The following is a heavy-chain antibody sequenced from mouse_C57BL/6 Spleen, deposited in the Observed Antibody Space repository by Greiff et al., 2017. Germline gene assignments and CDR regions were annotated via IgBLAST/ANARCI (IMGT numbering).Heavy chain of an antibody. CDR2: IYPRDGST. V-gene: IGHV1-85*01. Sequence: QVQLKQSGPELVKPGASVKLSCKASGYTFTSYDINWVKQRPGQGLEWIGWIYPRDGSTKYNEKFKGKATLTVDTSSSTAYMGLHSLTSEDSAVYFCARKNFHTYYAMDYWGQGTTVTVSS. J-gene: IGHJ4*01. CDR1: GYTFTSYD. D-gene: IGHD5-1-1*01. CDR3: ARKNFHTYYAMDY.